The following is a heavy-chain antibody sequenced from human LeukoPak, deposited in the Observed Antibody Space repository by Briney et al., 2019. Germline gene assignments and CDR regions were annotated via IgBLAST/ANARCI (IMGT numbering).Heavy chain of an antibody. V-gene: IGHV3-21*01. CDR2: ISSSSSYI. Sequence: GGSLRLSCAASGFTFSSYSMNWVRQAPGKGLEWVSSISSSSSYIYYADSVKGRFTISRDNAKNSLYLQMNSLRAEDTAVYYCARVNGSGSYPYYFDYWGQGTLVTVSS. CDR3: ARVNGSGSYPYYFDY. CDR1: GFTFSSYS. D-gene: IGHD3-10*01. J-gene: IGHJ4*02.